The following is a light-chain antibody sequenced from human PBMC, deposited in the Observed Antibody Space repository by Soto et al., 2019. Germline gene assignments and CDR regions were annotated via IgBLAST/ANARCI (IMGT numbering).Light chain of an antibody. Sequence: QSVLTQPPSVSEAPRQRVTISCSGGSTNIGNNAVKWYQQLPGKAPKLLIYSDNLLASGVSDRFSASKSGTSASLAISGLRSEDEADYYCAAWDVSLNSRVFGGGTKLTVL. J-gene: IGLJ2*01. CDR3: AAWDVSLNSRV. CDR2: SDN. V-gene: IGLV1-36*01. CDR1: STNIGNNA.